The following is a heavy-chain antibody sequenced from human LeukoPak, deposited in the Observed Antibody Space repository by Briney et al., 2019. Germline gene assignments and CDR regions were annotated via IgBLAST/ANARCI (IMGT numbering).Heavy chain of an antibody. D-gene: IGHD4-17*01. J-gene: IGHJ4*02. V-gene: IGHV4-61*02. CDR1: GGSISSASYY. CDR2: IYTSGST. Sequence: SETLSLTCTVSGGSISSASYYWSWIRQPAGKGLQWIGRIYTSGSTYYNSSLKSRVTISVDAYKNQFSLKQSFITAAATALYYCSREREGPYGYLDYWGQGILVTVSS. CDR3: SREREGPYGYLDY.